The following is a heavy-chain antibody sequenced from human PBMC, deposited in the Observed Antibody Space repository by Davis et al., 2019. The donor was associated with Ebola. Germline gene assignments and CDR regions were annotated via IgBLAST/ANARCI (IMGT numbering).Heavy chain of an antibody. CDR1: GFTFDDFY. J-gene: IGHJ4*02. CDR2: ISATGSII. D-gene: IGHD2-21*01. CDR3: ARHMVVFPFDS. V-gene: IGHV3-11*01. Sequence: GGSLRLSCAASGFTFDDFYLSWIRQAPGKGLEWLSFISATGSIISYAGSVKGRFTISRDNTKNFLFLQMDSLRAEDTALYYCARHMVVFPFDSWGQGTLVTVSS.